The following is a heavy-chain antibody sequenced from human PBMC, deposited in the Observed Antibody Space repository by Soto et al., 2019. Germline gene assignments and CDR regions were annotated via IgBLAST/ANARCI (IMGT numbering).Heavy chain of an antibody. CDR1: GFTFSSSA. CDR2: IVVGSGNT. CDR3: AADGHITGTTSYYYYGMDV. V-gene: IGHV1-58*01. D-gene: IGHD1-7*01. Sequence: ASVKVSCKASGFTFSSSAEQWVRQARGQRLEWIGWIVVGSGNTNYAQKFQERVTITRDMSTSTAYMELSSLRSEDTAVYYCAADGHITGTTSYYYYGMDVWGQGTTVTVSS. J-gene: IGHJ6*02.